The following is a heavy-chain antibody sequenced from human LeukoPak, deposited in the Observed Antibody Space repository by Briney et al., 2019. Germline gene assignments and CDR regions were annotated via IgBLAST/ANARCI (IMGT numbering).Heavy chain of an antibody. Sequence: GESLKTSCEGSGYRFTSYWNAWVRQMPGKGLEWMGIIYPGGSDTRYSPSFQGQVTISADKSISTAYLQWSSLKASDTAMYYCARLIGYTHYYWGQGTLVTVSS. J-gene: IGHJ4*02. CDR2: IYPGGSDT. D-gene: IGHD5-18*01. CDR3: ARLIGYTHYY. CDR1: GYRFTSYW. V-gene: IGHV5-51*01.